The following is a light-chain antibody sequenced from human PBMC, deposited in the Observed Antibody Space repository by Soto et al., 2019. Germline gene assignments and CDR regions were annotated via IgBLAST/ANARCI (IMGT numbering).Light chain of an antibody. Sequence: QSALTQPASVSGSPGQSVTISCTGTSNDVGAFNFVSWYQQQPGKAPKLIIYEVNNRPSGVSSRFSGSKSGNTASLTISGLQAEDEADYYCNSYATTSARVFGGGTKLTVL. CDR1: SNDVGAFNF. CDR2: EVN. CDR3: NSYATTSARV. V-gene: IGLV2-14*01. J-gene: IGLJ3*02.